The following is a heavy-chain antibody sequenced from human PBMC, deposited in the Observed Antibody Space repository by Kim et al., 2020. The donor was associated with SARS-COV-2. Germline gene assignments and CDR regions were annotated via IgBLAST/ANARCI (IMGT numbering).Heavy chain of an antibody. V-gene: IGHV3-15*01. D-gene: IGHD5-18*01. CDR3: TTSGYSYGYFDY. Sequence: DYAAPVKGRFTISRDDSKNTLYLQMNSLKTDDTAVYYCTTSGYSYGYFDYWGQGTLVTVSS. J-gene: IGHJ4*02.